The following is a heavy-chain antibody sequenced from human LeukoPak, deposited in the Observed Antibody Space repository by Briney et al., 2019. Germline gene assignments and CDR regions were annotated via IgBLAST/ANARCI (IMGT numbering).Heavy chain of an antibody. CDR1: GFTVSSNY. J-gene: IGHJ6*02. CDR3: ARVYYYGSGSYLPNYYYGMDV. V-gene: IGHV4-34*01. D-gene: IGHD3-10*01. Sequence: GSLRLSCAASGFTVSSNYMSWIRQPPGKGLEWIGEINHSGSTNYNPSLKSRVTISVDTSKNQFSLKLSSVTAADTAVYYCARVYYYGSGSYLPNYYYGMDVWGQGTTVTVSS. CDR2: INHSGST.